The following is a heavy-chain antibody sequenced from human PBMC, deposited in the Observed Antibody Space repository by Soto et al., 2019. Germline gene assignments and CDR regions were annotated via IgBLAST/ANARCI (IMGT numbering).Heavy chain of an antibody. J-gene: IGHJ4*02. Sequence: QVQLVQSGAEVKKPGSSVKVSCKASGGTFSSYAISWVRQAPGQGLEWMGGIIPIFGTANYAQKFQGRVTITADESTSTAYMELGSLRSEDTAVYYCARWRDDIVLVPAAKYFDYWGQGTLVTVSS. CDR2: IIPIFGTA. V-gene: IGHV1-69*12. CDR3: ARWRDDIVLVPAAKYFDY. CDR1: GGTFSSYA. D-gene: IGHD2-2*01.